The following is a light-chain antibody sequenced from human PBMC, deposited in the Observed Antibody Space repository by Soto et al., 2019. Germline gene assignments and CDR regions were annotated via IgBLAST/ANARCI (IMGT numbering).Light chain of an antibody. V-gene: IGKV1-8*01. CDR2: GAF. CDR1: QDIGTY. J-gene: IGKJ1*01. CDR3: QQLNNYPRT. Sequence: AIRMTQSPSSFSASTGDIFSITFRATQDIGTYLAWYQQIPGKAPKLLIYGAFILQSGVPSRFSGSGSGTEFTLTISSLQPEDFATYFCQQLNNYPRTFGQGTKVDIK.